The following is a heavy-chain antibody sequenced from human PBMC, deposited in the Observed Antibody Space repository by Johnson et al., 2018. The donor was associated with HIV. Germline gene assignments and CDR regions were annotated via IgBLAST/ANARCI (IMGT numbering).Heavy chain of an antibody. Sequence: VQLVESGGGVVRPGGSLRLSCAASGFTFDDYVMRWVRQAPGKGLEWVSGINWNGGSTGYAQSVKGRFTISSDNATNYLYLQINSLRAEDTALFYCARGTWDSPYAFDIWGQGTMVTVSS. CDR1: GFTFDDYV. V-gene: IGHV3-20*04. D-gene: IGHD1-7*01. J-gene: IGHJ3*02. CDR3: ARGTWDSPYAFDI. CDR2: INWNGGST.